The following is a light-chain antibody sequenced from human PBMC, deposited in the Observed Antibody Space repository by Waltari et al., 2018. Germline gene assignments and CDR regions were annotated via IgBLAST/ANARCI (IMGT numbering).Light chain of an antibody. CDR2: NAS. V-gene: IGKV1-33*01. J-gene: IGKJ4*01. Sequence: DIQMTQSPSSLSASVGDRVTITCQASQDISKNLHWFQQKPGKAPNLLIYNASNLHTGGPSRFSGSKSGTDFTFTIISLQPEDIATYYCQQYENLPLTFGGGTKVEIK. CDR3: QQYENLPLT. CDR1: QDISKN.